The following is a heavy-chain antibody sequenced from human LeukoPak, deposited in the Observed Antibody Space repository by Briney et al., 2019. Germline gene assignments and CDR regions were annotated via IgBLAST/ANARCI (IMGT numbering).Heavy chain of an antibody. V-gene: IGHV3-21*01. CDR1: GFTFSSYS. Sequence: GGSLRLSCAASGFTFSSYSMNWVRQAPGKGLEWVSSISSSSSYIYYADSVKGGFTISRDNAKNSLYLQMNSLRAEDTAVYYCARGRGLTPDYWGQGTLVTVSS. CDR2: ISSSSSYI. CDR3: ARGRGLTPDY. D-gene: IGHD3-10*01. J-gene: IGHJ4*02.